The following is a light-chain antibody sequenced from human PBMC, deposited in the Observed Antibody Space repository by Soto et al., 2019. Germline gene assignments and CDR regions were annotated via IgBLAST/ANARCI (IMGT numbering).Light chain of an antibody. V-gene: IGLV2-8*01. CDR1: SSDVGAYNC. J-gene: IGLJ2*01. CDR3: SSYAGSNNPWL. CDR2: EVT. Sequence: QSALTQPPSASGSPGQSVTISCTGTSSDVGAYNCVCWYQQHPGKAPKLIISEVTKRPSGVPDRFSGSKSGNTASLTVTGRQTEDEADYYCSSYAGSNNPWLFGGGTKVTVL.